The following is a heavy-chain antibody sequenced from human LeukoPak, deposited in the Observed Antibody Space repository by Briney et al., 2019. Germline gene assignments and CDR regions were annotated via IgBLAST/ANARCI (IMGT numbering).Heavy chain of an antibody. Sequence: GGSLRLSCAASGFTFSDYYMSWIRQAPGKGLEWVSYISSSGSTIYYADSVKGRFTVSRDNAKNPLYLQMNSLRAEDTAVYYCARGPDYYGSGNVPFDYWGQGTLVTVSS. CDR2: ISSSGSTI. CDR1: GFTFSDYY. V-gene: IGHV3-11*01. D-gene: IGHD3-10*01. J-gene: IGHJ4*02. CDR3: ARGPDYYGSGNVPFDY.